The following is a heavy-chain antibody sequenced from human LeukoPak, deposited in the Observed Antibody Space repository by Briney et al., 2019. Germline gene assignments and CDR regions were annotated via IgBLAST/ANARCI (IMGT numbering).Heavy chain of an antibody. D-gene: IGHD3-3*01. CDR3: ARVPRVVITNWFDP. Sequence: ASVKVSCKASGYTFTSYDINWVRQATGQGLEWMGWMNPNSGNTGYAQKFQGKVTMTRNTSISTAYMELSSLRSEDTAVYYCARVPRVVITNWFDPWGQGTLVTVSS. CDR2: MNPNSGNT. J-gene: IGHJ5*02. CDR1: GYTFTSYD. V-gene: IGHV1-8*01.